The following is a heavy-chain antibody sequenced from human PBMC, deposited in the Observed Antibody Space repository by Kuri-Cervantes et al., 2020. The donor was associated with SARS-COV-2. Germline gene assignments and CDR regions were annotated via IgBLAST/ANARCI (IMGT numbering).Heavy chain of an antibody. CDR1: GGSISSYYW. Sequence: TLSLTCTVSGGSISSYYWSWIRQPPGKALEWLARIDWDDDKYYSTSLKTRLTISKDTSKNQVFLTMTNMDPVDTATYYCARTFIAATDYWGQGTLVTVSS. D-gene: IGHD6-13*01. V-gene: IGHV2-70*11. CDR3: ARTFIAATDY. CDR2: IDWDDDK. J-gene: IGHJ4*02.